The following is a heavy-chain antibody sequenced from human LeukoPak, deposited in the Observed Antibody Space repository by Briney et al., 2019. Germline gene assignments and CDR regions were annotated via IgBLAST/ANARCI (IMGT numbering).Heavy chain of an antibody. CDR1: GFTFSSYA. D-gene: IGHD6-19*01. Sequence: GGSLTLSCAASGFTFSSYAMSWVRKAPGKGQERVSAIRCSGGSTYYADSVNGRFTISRDNSKHTLYLQMNSLRAEDTAVYYCAKVYSSGWLLDYWGQGPLVTVSS. J-gene: IGHJ4*02. CDR2: IRCSGGST. CDR3: AKVYSSGWLLDY. V-gene: IGHV3-23*01.